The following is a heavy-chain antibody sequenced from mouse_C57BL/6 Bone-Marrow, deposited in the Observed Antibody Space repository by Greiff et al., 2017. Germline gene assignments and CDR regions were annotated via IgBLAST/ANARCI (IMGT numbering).Heavy chain of an antibody. CDR2: INPSTGGT. CDR1: GYSFTGYY. D-gene: IGHD1-1*01. CDR3: ARYYYGSSYLDWFGY. J-gene: IGHJ3*01. V-gene: IGHV1-43*01. Sequence: VQLKHSGPELVKPGASVKISCKASGYSFTGYYMHWVKQSSEKSLDWIGEINPSTGGTSYNQKFKGKATLTVDKSSSTAYMQLKSLTSEDAAVYYCARYYYGSSYLDWFGYWGQGTLVTVSA.